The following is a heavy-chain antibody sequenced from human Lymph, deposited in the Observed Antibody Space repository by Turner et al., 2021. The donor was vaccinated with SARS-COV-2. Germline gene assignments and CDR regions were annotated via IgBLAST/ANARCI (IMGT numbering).Heavy chain of an antibody. CDR2: IWYDGSNK. D-gene: IGHD5-12*01. CDR3: ARVKGYNGYDLRYYYGMDV. CDR1: GFTFSNYG. J-gene: IGHJ6*02. Sequence: QVQLVESGGGVVQPGRSLRLSCAASGFTFSNYGMTWVRQAPGKGLEWVAVIWYDGSNKYYADSVKGRFTISRDNSKNTLYLQMNSLRAEDTAVYYCARVKGYNGYDLRYYYGMDVWGQGTTVTVSS. V-gene: IGHV3-33*01.